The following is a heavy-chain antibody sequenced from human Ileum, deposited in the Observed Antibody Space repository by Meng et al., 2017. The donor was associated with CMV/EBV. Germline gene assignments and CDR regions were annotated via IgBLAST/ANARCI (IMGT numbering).Heavy chain of an antibody. V-gene: IGHV4-34*01. D-gene: IGHD2-2*02. CDR1: SCSGYY. Sequence: SCSGYYWSWIRQPPGKGLEWIGEINHSGSTNYNPSLKSRVTISVDTSKNQFSLKLSSVTAADTAVYYCARADYCSSTSCYTGNWFDPWGQGTLVTVSS. CDR3: ARADYCSSTSCYTGNWFDP. J-gene: IGHJ5*02. CDR2: INHSGST.